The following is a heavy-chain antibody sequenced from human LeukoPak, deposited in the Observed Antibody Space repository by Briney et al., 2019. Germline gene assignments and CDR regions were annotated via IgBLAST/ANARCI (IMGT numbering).Heavy chain of an antibody. CDR1: GYSFTIYW. V-gene: IGHV5-51*01. J-gene: IGHJ4*02. CDR2: IYPADSDT. Sequence: GQSLNISCKVSGYSFTIYWIGWVRQMPGKGLEWMAIIYPADSDTRYSPSFQGQVTISADKSISTAYLQWSSLKASDTAMYYCARLPDCSGGSCYSYYFDYWGQGTLVTVSS. D-gene: IGHD2-15*01. CDR3: ARLPDCSGGSCYSYYFDY.